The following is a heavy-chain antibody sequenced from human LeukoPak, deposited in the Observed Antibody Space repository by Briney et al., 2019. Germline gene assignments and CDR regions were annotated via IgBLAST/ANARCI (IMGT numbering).Heavy chain of an antibody. CDR2: IYYSGST. CDR3: AGHKFDLAYYYYYGMDV. Sequence: SETLSLTCAVYGGSFSGYYWSWIRQPPGKGLEWIGYIYYSGSTNYNPSLKSRVTISVDTSKNQFSLKLSSVTAADTAVYYCAGHKFDLAYYYYYGMDVWGQGTTVTVSS. V-gene: IGHV4-59*08. J-gene: IGHJ6*02. CDR1: GGSFSGYY.